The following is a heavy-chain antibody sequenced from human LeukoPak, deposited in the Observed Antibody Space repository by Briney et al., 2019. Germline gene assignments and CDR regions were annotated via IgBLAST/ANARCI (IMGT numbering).Heavy chain of an antibody. CDR1: GGPMNNHY. D-gene: IGHD3-16*01. Sequence: SETLSLTCTVSGGPMNNHYWNWIRQPPGKGLEWIGYIYYSGSTNYNPSLKSRVTISVDTSKNQFTLKLSSVTAADTALYYCARGRYGWLPFDFWGQGTLVTVSS. J-gene: IGHJ4*02. CDR3: ARGRYGWLPFDF. CDR2: IYYSGST. V-gene: IGHV4-59*11.